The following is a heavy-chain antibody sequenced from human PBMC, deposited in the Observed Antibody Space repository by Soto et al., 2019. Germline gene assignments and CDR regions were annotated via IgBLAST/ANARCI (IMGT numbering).Heavy chain of an antibody. CDR3: ATRGGGGGY. CDR2: IYSGGYT. V-gene: IGHV3-53*01. Sequence: EVQLVESGGGLIQPGGSLRLSCAVSGFTVSNNYMSWVRQAPGKGLEGVSVIYSGGYTAYGDSVKGRFTISRDNSKNTLYLQKKSLRAHARPVFYWATRGGGGGYWGQGTLVTVSS. D-gene: IGHD3-10*01. J-gene: IGHJ4*02. CDR1: GFTVSNNY.